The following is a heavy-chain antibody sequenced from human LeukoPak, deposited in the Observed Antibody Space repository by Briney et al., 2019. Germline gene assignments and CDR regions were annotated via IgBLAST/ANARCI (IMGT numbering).Heavy chain of an antibody. D-gene: IGHD3-3*01. CDR1: GGSISSSSYY. CDR2: IYYSGST. J-gene: IGHJ4*02. Sequence: SETLSLTCTVSGGSISSSSYYWGWIRQPPGKGLEWIGSIYYSGSTNYNPSLKSRVTISVDTSKNQFSLKLSSVTAADTAVYYCASSRLYYDFWSGSPRYFDYWGQGTLVTVSS. CDR3: ASSRLYYDFWSGSPRYFDY. V-gene: IGHV4-39*07.